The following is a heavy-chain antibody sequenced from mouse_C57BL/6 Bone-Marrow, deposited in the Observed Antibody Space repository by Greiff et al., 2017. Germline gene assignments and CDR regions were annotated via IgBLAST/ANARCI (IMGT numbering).Heavy chain of an antibody. CDR2: INPSSGYT. Sequence: QVQLQQSGAELAKPGASVKLSCKASGYTFTSYWMHWVKQRPGQGLEWIGYINPSSGYTKYNQKFKDKATLTAAKSSSPAYMQLSSLTYEDSAVYYCARSAVVEDYWGQGTTLTVSS. CDR1: GYTFTSYW. V-gene: IGHV1-7*01. D-gene: IGHD1-1*01. J-gene: IGHJ2*01. CDR3: ARSAVVEDY.